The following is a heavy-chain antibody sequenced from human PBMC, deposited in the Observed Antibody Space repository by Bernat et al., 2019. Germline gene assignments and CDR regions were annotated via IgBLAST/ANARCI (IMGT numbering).Heavy chain of an antibody. D-gene: IGHD4-17*01. V-gene: IGHV1-2*04. CDR2: INPNSGGT. CDR1: GYTFTGYY. CDR3: ARETRHVDYGDPDAFDI. J-gene: IGHJ3*02. Sequence: QVQLVQSGAEVKKPGASVKVSCKASGYTFTGYYMNGVRQAPGQGLEWMGWINPNSGGTNYAQKFQGWVTMTRDTSISTAYMELSRLRSDDTAVYYCARETRHVDYGDPDAFDIWGQGTMVTVSS.